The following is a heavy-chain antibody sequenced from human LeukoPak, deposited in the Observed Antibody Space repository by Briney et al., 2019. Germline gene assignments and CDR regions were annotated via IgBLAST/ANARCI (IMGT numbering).Heavy chain of an antibody. CDR3: AIITRANVDY. J-gene: IGHJ4*02. D-gene: IGHD6-6*01. Sequence: GASVKVSCKASGGTFSSYAISWVRQAPGQGLEWMGGIVPIFGTANYAQKFRGRVTITADESTSTAYMELSSLRSEDTAVYYCAIITRANVDYWGQGTLVTVSS. V-gene: IGHV1-69*01. CDR2: IVPIFGTA. CDR1: GGTFSSYA.